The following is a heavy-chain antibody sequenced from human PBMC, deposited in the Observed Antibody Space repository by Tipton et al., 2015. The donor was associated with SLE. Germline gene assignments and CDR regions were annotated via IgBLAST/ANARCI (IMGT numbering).Heavy chain of an antibody. D-gene: IGHD1-26*01. J-gene: IGHJ6*02. Sequence: TLSLTCAVSGYSISIDYYWGWIRQPPGKGLEWIGSIYHSGSTYYNPSLKSRVTILIDTSKNQFSLKLSSVTAADTAVYYCVRDDGAGPYYYGKDAWGQGTTVTASS. CDR2: IYHSGST. CDR3: VRDDGAGPYYYGKDA. V-gene: IGHV4-38-2*02. CDR1: GYSISIDYY.